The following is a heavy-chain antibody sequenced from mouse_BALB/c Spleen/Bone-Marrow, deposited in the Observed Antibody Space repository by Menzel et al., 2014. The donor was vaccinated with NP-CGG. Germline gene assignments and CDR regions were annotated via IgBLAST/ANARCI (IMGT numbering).Heavy chain of an antibody. Sequence: VQLLQPGPGRAAPSQRLSITCTLSGFSLTNYGVHWGRQPPGKGLESLVVIWSDGSTTYNSALKSRLSSSKDNSKSXVFLKMNSLQTDDTAMYYCARHRYYAMDYWXQXXXVTXSX. CDR2: IWSDGST. J-gene: IGHJ4*01. CDR3: ARHRYYAMDY. CDR1: GFSLTNYG. V-gene: IGHV2-6-1*01.